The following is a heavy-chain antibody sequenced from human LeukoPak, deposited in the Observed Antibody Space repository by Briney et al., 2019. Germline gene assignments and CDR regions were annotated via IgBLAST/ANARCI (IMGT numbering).Heavy chain of an antibody. CDR1: GGSISSGDYY. CDR2: IYYSGST. D-gene: IGHD4-17*01. Sequence: SETLSLTCTVSGGSISSGDYYWSWIRQPPGKGLEWIGYIYYSGSTYYNPSLKSRVTISVDTSKNQFSLKLSSVTAADTAVYYCARGSYGDYGPRDAFDSWGQGTMVTVSS. J-gene: IGHJ3*02. CDR3: ARGSYGDYGPRDAFDS. V-gene: IGHV4-30-4*01.